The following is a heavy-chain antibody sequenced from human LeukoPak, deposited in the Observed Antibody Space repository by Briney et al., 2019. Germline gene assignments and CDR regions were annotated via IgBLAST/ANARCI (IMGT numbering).Heavy chain of an antibody. V-gene: IGHV1-69*13. CDR1: GGTFSSYA. CDR3: ARDAWIQLWSSPDY. D-gene: IGHD5-18*01. J-gene: IGHJ4*02. CDR2: IIPIFGTA. Sequence: SVKVSCKASGGTFSSYAISWVRQAPGQGLEWMGGIIPIFGTANYAQKFQGRVTITADESTSTAYMELSSLRSEDTAVYYCARDAWIQLWSSPDYWGQGTLVTVSS.